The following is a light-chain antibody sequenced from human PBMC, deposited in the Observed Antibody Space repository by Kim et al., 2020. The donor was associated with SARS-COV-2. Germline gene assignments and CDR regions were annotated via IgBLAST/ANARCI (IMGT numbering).Light chain of an antibody. CDR1: QSIASD. J-gene: IGKJ1*01. CDR2: GAS. Sequence: SPGERATLSGRARQSIASDLAWYQHKSGQPPRLLIYGASIRATGVPTRFRGSGSGTEFTLTINNLQSEDFGVYYCQQYNNWPPWTFGQGTKVDIK. CDR3: QQYNNWPPWT. V-gene: IGKV3-15*01.